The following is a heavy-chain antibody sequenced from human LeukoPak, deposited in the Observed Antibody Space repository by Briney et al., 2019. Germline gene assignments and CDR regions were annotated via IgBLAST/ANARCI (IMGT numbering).Heavy chain of an antibody. Sequence: SETLSLTCAVYGGSFSGYYWSWIRQPPGKGLEWIASIYYSGTTYLNPSLKSRVAMSLDMSKNQFSLNLTSVSVADTAVYYCARQSYSHGLLWGQGTLSTVSS. D-gene: IGHD1-26*01. CDR2: IYYSGTT. J-gene: IGHJ4*02. CDR3: ARQSYSHGLL. CDR1: GGSFSGYY. V-gene: IGHV4-59*04.